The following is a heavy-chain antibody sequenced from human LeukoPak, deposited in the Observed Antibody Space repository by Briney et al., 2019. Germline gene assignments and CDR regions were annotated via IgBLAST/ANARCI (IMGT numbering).Heavy chain of an antibody. CDR3: ARQRYYGSGSYSLNWFDP. J-gene: IGHJ5*02. V-gene: IGHV4-39*01. Sequence: SETLSLTCTVSGXSISSSSYYWGWIRQPPGKGLEWIGSIYYSETTYYNPSLKSRVTISVDTSKNQFSLRLSSVTAADTAVCYCARQRYYGSGSYSLNWFDPWGQGTLVTVSS. CDR2: IYYSETT. D-gene: IGHD3-10*01. CDR1: GXSISSSSYY.